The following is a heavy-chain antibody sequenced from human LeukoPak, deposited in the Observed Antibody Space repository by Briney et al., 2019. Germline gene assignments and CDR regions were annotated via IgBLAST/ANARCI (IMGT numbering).Heavy chain of an antibody. V-gene: IGHV4-61*02. CDR2: IYTSGST. J-gene: IGHJ4*02. Sequence: SDTLSLTCTVSGGSLSSGSYYWRWIRQPAGRGLEWIGRIYTSGSTNYNPSLKSRSTISVGTSKNQFSLKLSSVTAADTAVYYCAREEWELLEGGFDYWGQGTLVTVSS. CDR3: AREEWELLEGGFDY. D-gene: IGHD1-26*01. CDR1: GGSLSSGSYY.